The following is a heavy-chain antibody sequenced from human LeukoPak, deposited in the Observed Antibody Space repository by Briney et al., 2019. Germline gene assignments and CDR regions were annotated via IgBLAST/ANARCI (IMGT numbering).Heavy chain of an antibody. V-gene: IGHV3-30*18. CDR1: GVTFSSYG. CDR3: AEEGYYDSSGYFDGGLDY. D-gene: IGHD3-22*01. Sequence: GGSLRLSCAASGVTFSSYGMHWVRQAPGKGLEWVAVISYDGSNKYYADSVKGRFTISRDNSKISLYIQMNSLRAEHTAVYYCAEEGYYDSSGYFDGGLDYWGQGTLVTVSS. J-gene: IGHJ4*02. CDR2: ISYDGSNK.